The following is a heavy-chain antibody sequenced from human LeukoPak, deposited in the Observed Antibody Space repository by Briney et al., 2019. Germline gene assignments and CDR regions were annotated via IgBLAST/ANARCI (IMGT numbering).Heavy chain of an antibody. CDR1: GFPFSTYA. CDR3: AKEIAVARWTDY. D-gene: IGHD6-19*01. J-gene: IGHJ4*02. V-gene: IGHV3-23*01. Sequence: GGSLRLSCAASGFPFSTYAMTWVRQAPGKGLEWVSGITGSDSSTYYADSVRGRFTISRDNSKNTLYLQMNSLRAEDTAVYYCAKEIAVARWTDYWGQGTLVTVSS. CDR2: ITGSDSST.